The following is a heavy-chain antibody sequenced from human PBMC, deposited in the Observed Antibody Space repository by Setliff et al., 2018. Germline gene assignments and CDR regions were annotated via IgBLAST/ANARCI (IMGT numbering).Heavy chain of an antibody. CDR2: IKSNVDVGTT. CDR1: GFTFRKAW. V-gene: IGHV3-15*01. D-gene: IGHD2-21*02. J-gene: IGHJ4*02. CDR3: TTGSVCVGDCYSGRLNY. Sequence: GGSLRLSWAASGFTFRKAWMSWVRPAPGKGLEWVGRIKSNVDVGTTDYATPVKGRFTIARDDSRNALYLQMNSLRAEDTAVYYCTTGSVCVGDCYSGRLNYWGQGTLVTVSS.